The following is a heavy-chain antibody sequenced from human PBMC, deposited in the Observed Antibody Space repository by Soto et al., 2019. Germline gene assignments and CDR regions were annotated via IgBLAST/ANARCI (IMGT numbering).Heavy chain of an antibody. J-gene: IGHJ3*02. CDR2: INPNSGGT. V-gene: IGHV1-2*04. Sequence: ASVKVSCKASGYTFTGYYMHWVRQAPGQGLEWMGWINPNSGGTNYAQKFQGWVTMTRDTSISTAYMELSRLRSDDTAVYYGARDGTGDRGDAFGIWGQGTMVTVSS. CDR1: GYTFTGYY. D-gene: IGHD7-27*01. CDR3: ARDGTGDRGDAFGI.